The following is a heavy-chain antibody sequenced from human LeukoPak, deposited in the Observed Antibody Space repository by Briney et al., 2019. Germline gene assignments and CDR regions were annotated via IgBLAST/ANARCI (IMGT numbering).Heavy chain of an antibody. CDR3: ARGEDFERYYLAY. D-gene: IGHD3-9*01. CDR2: IYYSGST. Sequence: SETLSLTCTVSGGSISSYYWSWIRQPPGKGLEWIGYIYYSGSTNYNPSLKSRVTISVDTSKKQFSLKLTSVTAADTAVYFCARGEDFERYYLAYWGQGTLVTVSS. J-gene: IGHJ4*02. V-gene: IGHV4-59*01. CDR1: GGSISSYY.